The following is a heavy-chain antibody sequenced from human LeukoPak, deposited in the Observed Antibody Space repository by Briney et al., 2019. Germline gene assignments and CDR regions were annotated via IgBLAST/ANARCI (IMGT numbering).Heavy chain of an antibody. D-gene: IGHD3-10*01. CDR2: MNPNSGNT. V-gene: IGHV1-8*01. CDR3: ARVVFTMVRGGGFDP. CDR1: GYTFTSYD. J-gene: IGHJ5*02. Sequence: ASVKVSCKASGYTFTSYDINWVRQATGQGLEWMGWMNPNSGNTGYAQKFQGRVTMTRNTSISTAYMELGSLRSEDTAVYYCARVVFTMVRGGGFDPWGQGTLVTVSS.